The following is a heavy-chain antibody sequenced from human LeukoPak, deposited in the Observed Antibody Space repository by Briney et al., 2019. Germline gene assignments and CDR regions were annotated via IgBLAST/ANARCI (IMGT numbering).Heavy chain of an antibody. J-gene: IGHJ3*02. CDR2: IYYSGST. V-gene: IGHV4-39*01. Sequence: SETLSLTCTVSGGPISSSSYYWGWIRQPPGKGLEWIGSIYYSGSTYYNPSLKSRVTISVDTSKNQFSLKLSSVTAADTAVYYCARRYSSGYYYEVGDAFDIWGQGTMVTVSS. D-gene: IGHD3-22*01. CDR3: ARRYSSGYYYEVGDAFDI. CDR1: GGPISSSSYY.